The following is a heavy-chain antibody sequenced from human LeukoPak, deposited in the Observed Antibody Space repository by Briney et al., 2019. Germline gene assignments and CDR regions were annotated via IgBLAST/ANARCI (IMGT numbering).Heavy chain of an antibody. Sequence: PSETLSLTCIISNGSISDDHWSWIRQPPGKGLEWIGYIYYNGNTNYNPSLKSRVTISVDRSKNQFSLKLSSLTAADTAVYYCARSAAGHQYYFDYWGQGTLVTVSS. J-gene: IGHJ4*02. V-gene: IGHV4-59*01. CDR1: NGSISDDH. CDR3: ARSAAGHQYYFDY. CDR2: IYYNGNT. D-gene: IGHD2-2*01.